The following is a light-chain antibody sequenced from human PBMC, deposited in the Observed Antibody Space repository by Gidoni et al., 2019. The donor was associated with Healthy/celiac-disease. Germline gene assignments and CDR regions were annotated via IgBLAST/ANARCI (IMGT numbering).Light chain of an antibody. CDR2: RDS. CDR1: NSGSQN. CDR3: QVWDSSTVV. V-gene: IGLV3-9*01. Sequence: SYELTQPLSVYVALGQTARITWGGNNSGSQNVHRYQQKPGQAPVLVIYRDSNRPSGIPERFSGSNSGNTATLTISRAQAGDEADYYCQVWDSSTVVFGGGTKLTVL. J-gene: IGLJ2*01.